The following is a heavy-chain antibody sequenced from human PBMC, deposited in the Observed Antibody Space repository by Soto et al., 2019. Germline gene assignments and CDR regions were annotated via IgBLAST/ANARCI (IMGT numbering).Heavy chain of an antibody. Sequence: GGSLRLSCAASGFTFSSYAMSWVRQAPGKGLEWVSAISGSGGSTYYADSVKGRFTISRDNSKNTLYLQMNSLRAEDTAVYYCAKDAGLDYGDYWYFDLWGRGTLVTVSS. D-gene: IGHD4-17*01. CDR3: AKDAGLDYGDYWYFDL. CDR1: GFTFSSYA. J-gene: IGHJ2*01. V-gene: IGHV3-23*01. CDR2: ISGSGGST.